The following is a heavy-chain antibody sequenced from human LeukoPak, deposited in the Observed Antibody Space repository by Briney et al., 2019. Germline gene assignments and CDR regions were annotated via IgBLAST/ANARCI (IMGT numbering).Heavy chain of an antibody. V-gene: IGHV1-46*01. CDR1: GYIFTTYY. D-gene: IGHD2-21*02. Sequence: ASVKVSCKASGYIFTTYYMHWLRQAPGQGPEWMGIVNPRGGSTDYAQKLQGRVTMTTDTSTSTAYMELRSLRSDDTAVYYCARDGGDMRFDYWGQGTLVTVSS. J-gene: IGHJ4*02. CDR3: ARDGGDMRFDY. CDR2: VNPRGGST.